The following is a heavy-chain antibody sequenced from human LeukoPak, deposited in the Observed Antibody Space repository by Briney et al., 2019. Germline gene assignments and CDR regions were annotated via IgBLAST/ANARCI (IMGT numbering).Heavy chain of an antibody. CDR3: AIGPRYYYDSSGSYFLDY. Sequence: GGSLRLSCAASGSTFSSYWMSWVRQAPGKGLEWVANIKQDGSEKYYVDSVKGRFTISRDNAKNSLYLQMNSLRAEDTAVYYCAIGPRYYYDSSGSYFLDYWGQGTLVTVSS. J-gene: IGHJ4*02. V-gene: IGHV3-7*01. D-gene: IGHD3-22*01. CDR1: GSTFSSYW. CDR2: IKQDGSEK.